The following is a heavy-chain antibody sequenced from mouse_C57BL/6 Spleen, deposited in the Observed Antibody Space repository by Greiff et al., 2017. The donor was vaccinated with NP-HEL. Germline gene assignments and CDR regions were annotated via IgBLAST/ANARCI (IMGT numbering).Heavy chain of an antibody. CDR3: ARSPITTVVARGYAMDY. CDR1: GYTFTSYW. J-gene: IGHJ4*01. CDR2: IHPNSGST. D-gene: IGHD1-1*01. Sequence: QVQLQQPGAELVKPGASVKLSCKASGYTFTSYWMHWVKQRPGQGLEWIGMIHPNSGSTNYNEKFKSKATLTVDKSSSTAYMQLSSLTSEDSAVYYCARSPITTVVARGYAMDYWGQGTSVTVSS. V-gene: IGHV1-64*01.